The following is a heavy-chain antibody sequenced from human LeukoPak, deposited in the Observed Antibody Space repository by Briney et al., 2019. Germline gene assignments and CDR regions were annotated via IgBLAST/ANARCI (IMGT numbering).Heavy chain of an antibody. Sequence: PGGSLRLSCAASGFTFSSYGMHWVRQAPGKGLEWVAVIWYDGSNKYYADSVKGRFTISRDNSKNTLYLQMNSLRAEDTAVYYCARDHPNYGGNVDYWGQGTLVTVSS. CDR1: GFTFSSYG. D-gene: IGHD4-23*01. J-gene: IGHJ4*02. CDR3: ARDHPNYGGNVDY. V-gene: IGHV3-33*01. CDR2: IWYDGSNK.